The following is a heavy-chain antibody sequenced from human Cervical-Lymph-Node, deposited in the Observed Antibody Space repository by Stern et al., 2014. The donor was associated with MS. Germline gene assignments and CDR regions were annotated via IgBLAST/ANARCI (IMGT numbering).Heavy chain of an antibody. CDR1: GGSMSSKY. CDR3: ARVTGRGTRQNWFDS. V-gene: IGHV4-59*01. CDR2: VYSDGST. D-gene: IGHD1-26*01. J-gene: IGHJ5*01. Sequence: QVQLQESGPGLVKPSETVSLTCTVSGGSMSSKYWNWIRPPPGKGLEWIGYVYSDGSTNYNPSLKSRVIRSLDTSTNQFSLSLTSVTAADTAVYYCARVTGRGTRQNWFDSWGQGTLVTVSS.